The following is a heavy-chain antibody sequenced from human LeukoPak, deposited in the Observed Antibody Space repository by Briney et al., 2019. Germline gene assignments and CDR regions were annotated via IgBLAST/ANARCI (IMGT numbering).Heavy chain of an antibody. V-gene: IGHV5-51*01. CDR3: ARLTWELGAAFDI. CDR1: GYSFTSYW. J-gene: IGHJ3*02. Sequence: GESLQISCKGSGYSFTSYWIGWVRQMPGKGLEWMGIIYPGDSDTRYSPSFQGQVTISADKSISTAYLQWSSLKASDTAMYYYARLTWELGAAFDIWGQGTMVTVSS. CDR2: IYPGDSDT. D-gene: IGHD1-26*01.